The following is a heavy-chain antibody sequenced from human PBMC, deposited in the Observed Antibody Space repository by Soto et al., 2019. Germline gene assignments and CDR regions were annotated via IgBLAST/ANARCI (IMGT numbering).Heavy chain of an antibody. V-gene: IGHV1-69*13. CDR1: GYTFTSCY. CDR3: ARMNYYDSSGYYGPPSYYGMDV. CDR2: IIPIFGTA. J-gene: IGHJ6*02. Sequence: SVKVSCKASGYTFTSCYMHWVRQAPGQGLEWMGGIIPIFGTANYAQKFQGRVTITADESTSTAYMELSSLRSEDTAVYYCARMNYYDSSGYYGPPSYYGMDVWGQGTTVTVSS. D-gene: IGHD3-22*01.